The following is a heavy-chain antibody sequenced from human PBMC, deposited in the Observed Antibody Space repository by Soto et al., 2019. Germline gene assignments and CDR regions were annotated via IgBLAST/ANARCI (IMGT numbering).Heavy chain of an antibody. J-gene: IGHJ5*02. CDR1: GFTFSDYW. Sequence: EVHLAESGGGLVQPGGSLRLSCAASGFTFSDYWMHWVRQAPGKGLVWVSRIKGDGSVTNYADSVKGRFTVSRDNAKNTLYLQMDSLRVEDTALYYCGKDLHIAEAVPWGQGTLVTVSS. D-gene: IGHD6-13*01. V-gene: IGHV3-74*01. CDR3: GKDLHIAEAVP. CDR2: IKGDGSVT.